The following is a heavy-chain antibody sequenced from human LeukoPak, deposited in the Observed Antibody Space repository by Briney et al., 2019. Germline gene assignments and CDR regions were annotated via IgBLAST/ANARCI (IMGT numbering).Heavy chain of an antibody. CDR2: IKQDASER. V-gene: IGHV3-7*01. J-gene: IGHJ5*02. CDR1: GFTISDYW. CDR3: VRDGGTDWYDP. Sequence: GGSLRLSCAASGFTISDYWMTWVRQAPGKGLELVANIKQDASERTYVDSVKGRFTISRDNAKNSIFLQMNSLRVEDMATYYCVRDGGTDWYDPWGRGTLVSVSS. D-gene: IGHD3-16*01.